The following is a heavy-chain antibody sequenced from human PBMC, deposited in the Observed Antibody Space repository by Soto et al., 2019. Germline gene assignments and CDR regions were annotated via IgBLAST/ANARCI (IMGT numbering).Heavy chain of an antibody. D-gene: IGHD5-12*01. CDR3: ARTGWLRNDAFAI. CDR2: IYYSGST. J-gene: IGHJ3*02. Sequence: SETLSLTCTVRGGSISSYYWSWIRQPPGKGLEWIGYIYYSGSTNYNPSLKSRVTISVDTSKNQFSLKLSSVTAADTAVYHCARTGWLRNDAFAIWGQGTMVTVSS. CDR1: GGSISSYY. V-gene: IGHV4-59*12.